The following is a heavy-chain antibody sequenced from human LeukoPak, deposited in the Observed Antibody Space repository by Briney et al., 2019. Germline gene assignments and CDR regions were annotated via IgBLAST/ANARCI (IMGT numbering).Heavy chain of an antibody. J-gene: IGHJ4*02. CDR3: ARVRYDSSGNDY. D-gene: IGHD3-22*01. Sequence: GGSLRLSCAASGFTLSSNYVGWVRQAPGKGLEWVSSISSTNSYIYYADSVKGRFTISRDNAKNSLYLQMNSLRAEDTAVYYCARVRYDSSGNDYWGQGTLVTVSS. CDR1: GFTLSSNY. CDR2: ISSTNSYI. V-gene: IGHV3-21*01.